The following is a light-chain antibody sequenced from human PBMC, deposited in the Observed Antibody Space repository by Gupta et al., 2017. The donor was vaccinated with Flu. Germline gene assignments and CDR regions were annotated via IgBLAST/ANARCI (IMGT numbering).Light chain of an antibody. CDR2: EDY. J-gene: IGLJ2*01. V-gene: IGLV1-51*02. CDR1: SSNVGKNF. CDR3: ATWDSSLSVGV. Sequence: RVNIFCSGSSSNVGKNFVSWYRHLPGTAPKLLIYEDYKRPSEIPDRFSAAKSGTSATLGITGLQTGDEADYYCATWDSSLSVGVFGGGTKVTVL.